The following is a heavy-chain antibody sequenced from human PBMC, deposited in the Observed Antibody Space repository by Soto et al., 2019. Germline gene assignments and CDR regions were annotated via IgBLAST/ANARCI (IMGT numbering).Heavy chain of an antibody. D-gene: IGHD5-12*01. CDR3: AREQGLRLGGYGNYGRDV. V-gene: IGHV5-51*01. J-gene: IGHJ6*02. Sequence: EVQLVQSGAEVKKPGASLKISCKGSGYSFTSYWIGWVRQMPGKGLEWMGIIYPGDSDTRYSPSFQGQVTISADKSISTAYLQWSSLKASDTAMYYCAREQGLRLGGYGNYGRDVWGQGTTVTVSS. CDR2: IYPGDSDT. CDR1: GYSFTSYW.